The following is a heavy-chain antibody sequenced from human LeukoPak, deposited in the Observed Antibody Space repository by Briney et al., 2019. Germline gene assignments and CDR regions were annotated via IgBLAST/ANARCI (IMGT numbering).Heavy chain of an antibody. CDR3: ARAPKPCSGGSCYSGFGYSDY. CDR2: IYYSGST. CDR1: GGYISSYY. Sequence: SETLSLTCTVSGGYISSYYWSWIRQPPGKGLEWIGYIYYSGSTNYNPSLKSRVTISVDTSKNQFSLKLSSVTAADTAVYYCARAPKPCSGGSCYSGFGYSDYWGQGTLVTVSS. V-gene: IGHV4-59*01. D-gene: IGHD2-15*01. J-gene: IGHJ4*02.